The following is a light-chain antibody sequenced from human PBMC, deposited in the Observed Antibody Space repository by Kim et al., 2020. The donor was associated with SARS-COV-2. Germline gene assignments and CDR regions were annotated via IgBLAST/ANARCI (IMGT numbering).Light chain of an antibody. CDR1: QDISTH. V-gene: IGKV1-9*01. Sequence: ASVGDRVTLTCRAGQDISTHLAWYQQKPGKAPKLLIYGASTLQSGVPSRFSGSGSGTHFTLTISSLQPEDFGTYYCQQVDSYPITFGQGDRLEIK. CDR2: GAS. CDR3: QQVDSYPIT. J-gene: IGKJ5*01.